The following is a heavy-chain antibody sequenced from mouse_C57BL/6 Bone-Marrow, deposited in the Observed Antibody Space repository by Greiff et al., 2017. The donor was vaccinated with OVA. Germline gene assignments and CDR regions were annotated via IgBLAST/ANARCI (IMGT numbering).Heavy chain of an antibody. V-gene: IGHV1-82*01. J-gene: IGHJ1*03. CDR2: IYPGDGDT. D-gene: IGHD1-1*01. Sequence: QVQLQQSGPELVKPGASVKISCKASGYAFSSSWMNWVKQRPGKGLEWIGRIYPGDGDTNYNGKFKGKATLTADKSSSTAYMQLSSLTSEDSAVYFCARYYGSGYRYFDVWGTGTTVTVSS. CDR3: ARYYGSGYRYFDV. CDR1: GYAFSSSW.